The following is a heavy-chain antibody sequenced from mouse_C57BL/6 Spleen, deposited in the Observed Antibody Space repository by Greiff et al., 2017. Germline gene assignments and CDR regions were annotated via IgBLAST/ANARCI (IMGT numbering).Heavy chain of an antibody. CDR2: IYPRSGNT. Sequence: QVQLQQSGAELARPGASVQLSCKASGYTFTSYGISWVKQRTGQGLEWIGEIYPRSGNTYYNEKFKGKATLTADKSSSTAYMELRSLTSEDSAVYFCARGDYDYHYFDYWGQGTTLTVSS. D-gene: IGHD2-4*01. J-gene: IGHJ2*01. CDR1: GYTFTSYG. V-gene: IGHV1-81*01. CDR3: ARGDYDYHYFDY.